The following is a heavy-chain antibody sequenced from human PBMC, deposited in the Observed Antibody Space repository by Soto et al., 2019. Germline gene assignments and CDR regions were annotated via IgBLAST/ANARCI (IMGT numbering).Heavy chain of an antibody. J-gene: IGHJ4*02. CDR3: ARDRNYGSGSYTDFLDY. V-gene: IGHV3-30-3*01. CDR2: ISYDGSNK. D-gene: IGHD3-10*01. Sequence: HPGGSLRLSCAASGFTFSSYAMHWVRQAPGKGLEWVAVISYDGSNKYYADSVKGRFTISRDNSKNTLYRQMNSLRAEDTVVYYCARDRNYGSGSYTDFLDYWGQGT. CDR1: GFTFSSYA.